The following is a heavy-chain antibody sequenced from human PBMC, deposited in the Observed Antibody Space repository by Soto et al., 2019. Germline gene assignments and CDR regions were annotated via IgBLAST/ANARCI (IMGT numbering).Heavy chain of an antibody. CDR3: AKCLVRNYFAY. CDR1: GFTFSSYA. J-gene: IGHJ4*02. Sequence: EVQLLESGGGLVQPGGSLRLSCAASGFTFSSYAMSWVRQAPGKGREWVSAISGSGGSTYYADSEKGRFTISRDNSKNTRYLQMHRLSAEDTAVYYCAKCLVRNYFAYWGQGTLVTVSS. CDR2: ISGSGGST. V-gene: IGHV3-23*01. D-gene: IGHD6-19*01.